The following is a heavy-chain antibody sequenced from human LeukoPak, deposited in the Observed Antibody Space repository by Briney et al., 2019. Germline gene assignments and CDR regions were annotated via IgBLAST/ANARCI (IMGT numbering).Heavy chain of an antibody. D-gene: IGHD3-22*01. CDR3: ARDKGDYDTSGSLFVF. J-gene: IGHJ4*02. CDR2: IKQDGGEI. CDR1: GFTFSSYA. Sequence: GGSLRLSCAASGFTFSSYAMHWVRQVPRKGLEWVANIKQDGGEIYYVDSVKGRFTISRDNAKSSLYLQMNSLRAGDTAVYYCARDKGDYDTSGSLFVFGGQGTPVTVSS. V-gene: IGHV3-7*03.